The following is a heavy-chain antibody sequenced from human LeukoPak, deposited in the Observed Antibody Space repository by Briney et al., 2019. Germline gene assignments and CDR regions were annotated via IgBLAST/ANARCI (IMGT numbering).Heavy chain of an antibody. D-gene: IGHD6-19*01. CDR1: GFTFSSYG. CDR2: IWYDGSNK. V-gene: IGHV3-33*01. CDR3: ARASGSSGWYYFDY. J-gene: IGHJ4*02. Sequence: GGSLRLSCAASGFTFSSYGMHGVRQAPGKGLEWVAIIWYDGSNKYYADSVKGRFTISRDNPKNTLYLQMNSLRAEDTAVYYCARASGSSGWYYFDYWGQGTLVTVSS.